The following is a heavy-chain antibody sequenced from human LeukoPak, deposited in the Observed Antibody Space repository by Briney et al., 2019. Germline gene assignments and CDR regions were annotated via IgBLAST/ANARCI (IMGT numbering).Heavy chain of an antibody. CDR2: IYYSGST. CDR1: GGSISSYY. J-gene: IGHJ6*03. Sequence: SETLSLTCTVSGGSISSYYWSWIRQPPGKGLDWIGYIYYSGSTNYNPSLKSRVTISVDTSKNQFSLKLSSVTAADTAVYYCARRQMAARFGFMDVWGKGTTVTVSS. D-gene: IGHD6-6*01. V-gene: IGHV4-59*01. CDR3: ARRQMAARFGFMDV.